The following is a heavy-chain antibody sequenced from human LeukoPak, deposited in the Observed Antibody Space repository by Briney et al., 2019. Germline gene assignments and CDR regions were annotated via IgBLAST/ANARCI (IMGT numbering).Heavy chain of an antibody. CDR1: GYTFTGYY. CDR2: INPNSGGT. CDR3: ARQGGAGEYYFDY. D-gene: IGHD3-10*01. Sequence: ASVKVSCKASGYTFTGYYMHWVRQAPGQGLEWMGWINPNSGGTNYAQKFQGRVTMTRNTSISTAYMELSSLRSEDTAVYYCARQGGAGEYYFDYWGQGTLVTVSS. V-gene: IGHV1-2*02. J-gene: IGHJ4*02.